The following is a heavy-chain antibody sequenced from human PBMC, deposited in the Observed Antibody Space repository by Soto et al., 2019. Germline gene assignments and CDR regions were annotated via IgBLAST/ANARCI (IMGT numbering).Heavy chain of an antibody. V-gene: IGHV4-4*07. Sequence: LSLTCTVSGGSISSYYWSWIRQPAGKGLEWIGRIYTSGSTNYNPSLKSRVTMSVDTSKNQFSLKLSSVTAADTAVYYCARGSYDFWSGPAFDYWGQGTLVTVSS. CDR3: ARGSYDFWSGPAFDY. D-gene: IGHD3-3*01. J-gene: IGHJ4*02. CDR2: IYTSGST. CDR1: GGSISSYY.